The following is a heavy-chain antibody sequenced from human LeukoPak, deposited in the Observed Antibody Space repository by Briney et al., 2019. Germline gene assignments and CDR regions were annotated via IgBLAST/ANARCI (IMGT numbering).Heavy chain of an antibody. D-gene: IGHD6-13*01. CDR3: ARVISSSFHFDY. CDR2: IYISGST. CDR1: GFTVSSNY. J-gene: IGHJ4*02. V-gene: IGHV3-53*01. Sequence: GGSLRVFCAASGFTVSSNYMSWVRQAPGKGLEWVSVIYISGSTYYADSVKGRFTFSRDSSKNTLCLQMNSLRAEDTAVYYCARVISSSFHFDYWGQGTLVTVSS.